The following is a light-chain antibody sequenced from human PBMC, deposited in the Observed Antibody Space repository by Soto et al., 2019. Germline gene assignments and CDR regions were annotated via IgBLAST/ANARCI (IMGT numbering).Light chain of an antibody. CDR1: SSDVGGYNY. Sequence: QSALTQPASVSGSPGQSITISCTGTSSDVGGYNYVSWYQQHPGKAPKLMIYEVSNRPSGVSNRFSGSKSGNTASLTISGLQAEDEADYYCSSCTSSRNVVFGGGTKLTVL. J-gene: IGLJ2*01. CDR2: EVS. V-gene: IGLV2-14*01. CDR3: SSCTSSRNVV.